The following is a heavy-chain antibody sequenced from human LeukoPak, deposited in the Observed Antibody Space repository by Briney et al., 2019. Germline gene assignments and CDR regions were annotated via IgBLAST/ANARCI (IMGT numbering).Heavy chain of an antibody. CDR3: AKASWHDNWLDP. V-gene: IGHV3-9*01. CDR1: GFTFDDYA. D-gene: IGHD2-2*01. J-gene: IGHJ5*02. Sequence: GRSLRLSCAASGFTFDDYAMHWVRQAPGKGLEWVSGISWNSGSIGYADSVKGRFTISRDNAKNSLYLQMNSLRAEDTALYYCAKASWHDNWLDPWGQGTLVTVSS. CDR2: ISWNSGSI.